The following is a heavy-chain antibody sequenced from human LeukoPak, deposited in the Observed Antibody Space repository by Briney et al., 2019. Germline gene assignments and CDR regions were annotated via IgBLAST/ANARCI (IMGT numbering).Heavy chain of an antibody. J-gene: IGHJ4*02. D-gene: IGHD1-26*01. CDR1: GGSISSHY. CDR3: ARDRGSGSNSYFDY. Sequence: SETLSLTCTVSGGSISSHYWSWIRQPPGKGLEWIGIMYHSGRAYYNPSLKSRVTMSVDTSKNQFSLKLSSVTAADTAVYYCARDRGSGSNSYFDYWGQGTLVTVSS. V-gene: IGHV4-59*11. CDR2: MYHSGRA.